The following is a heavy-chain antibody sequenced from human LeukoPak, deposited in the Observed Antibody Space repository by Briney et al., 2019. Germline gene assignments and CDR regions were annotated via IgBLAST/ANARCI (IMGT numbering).Heavy chain of an antibody. CDR2: IYYSGST. Sequence: SETLSLTCTVSGGSISSGGYYWSWIRQHPGKGLEWIGYIYYSGSTYYNPSLKSRVTISVDRSKNQFSLKLSSVTAADTAVYYCARGTMAAAGTGDAFDIWGQGTMVTVSS. D-gene: IGHD6-13*01. V-gene: IGHV4-31*03. J-gene: IGHJ3*02. CDR1: GGSISSGGYY. CDR3: ARGTMAAAGTGDAFDI.